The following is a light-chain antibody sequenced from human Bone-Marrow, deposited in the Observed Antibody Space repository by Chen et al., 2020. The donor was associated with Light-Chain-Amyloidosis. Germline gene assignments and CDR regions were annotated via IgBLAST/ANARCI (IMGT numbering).Light chain of an antibody. CDR2: RDN. Sequence: SYELTQPPSVSVSPGQTARITCSGDDLPTKYAYWYQQKPGQAPVLVIHRDNERPSGISERFSGSSSGTTATLTISGVQAEEEADYHCQSADSSGTYEVIFGGGTKLTVL. CDR1: DLPTKY. V-gene: IGLV3-25*02. CDR3: QSADSSGTYEVI. J-gene: IGLJ2*01.